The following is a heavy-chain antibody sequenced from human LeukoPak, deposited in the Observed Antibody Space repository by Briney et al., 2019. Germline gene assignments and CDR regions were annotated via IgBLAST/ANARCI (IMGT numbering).Heavy chain of an antibody. CDR2: IRSKADSYAT. D-gene: IGHD1-14*01. Sequence: GGSLRLSCAASAFTFSGSAMHWARQASGKGLEWIGRIRSKADSYATAYAASVKGRFTISRDDSKNTAYLQMNSLKTEDTAVYYCTRPSHSYGTDAFDIWGQGTMVTVSS. J-gene: IGHJ3*02. V-gene: IGHV3-73*01. CDR3: TRPSHSYGTDAFDI. CDR1: AFTFSGSA.